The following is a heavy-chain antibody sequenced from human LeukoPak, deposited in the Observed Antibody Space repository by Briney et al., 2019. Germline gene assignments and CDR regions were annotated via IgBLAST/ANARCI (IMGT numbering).Heavy chain of an antibody. V-gene: IGHV3-30*02. D-gene: IGHD3-10*01. CDR3: ARSLVYGSGSYYEYLYYFDY. CDR2: IRYDGSNK. CDR1: GFTFSSYG. J-gene: IGHJ4*02. Sequence: GGSLRLSCAASGFTFSSYGMHWVRQAPGKGLEWVAFIRYDGSNKYYADSVKGRFTISRDNSKNTLYLQMNSLRAEDTAVYYCARSLVYGSGSYYEYLYYFDYWGQGTLVTVSS.